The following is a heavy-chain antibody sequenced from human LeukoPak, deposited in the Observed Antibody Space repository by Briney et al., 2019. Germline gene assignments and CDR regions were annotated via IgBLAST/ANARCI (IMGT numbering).Heavy chain of an antibody. Sequence: PSETLSLTCTVSDGSISSHYWSWIRQPPGKGLEWIGHFAYSGTTSYNASLKSRVTISVDTSKNQFSLTLTSVTAADTPVYYCARPHSSGWYGVYDIWGQGTMVTVSS. CDR3: ARPHSSGWYGVYDI. V-gene: IGHV4-59*08. CDR2: FAYSGTT. CDR1: DGSISSHY. D-gene: IGHD6-19*01. J-gene: IGHJ3*02.